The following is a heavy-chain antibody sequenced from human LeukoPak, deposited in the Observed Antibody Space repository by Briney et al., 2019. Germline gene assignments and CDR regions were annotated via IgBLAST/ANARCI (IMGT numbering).Heavy chain of an antibody. CDR3: ARARAGHFDY. D-gene: IGHD6-13*01. CDR1: GYTFTSYG. CDR2: ISAYNGNT. V-gene: IGHV1-18*01. J-gene: IGHJ4*02. Sequence: GASVKVSCKASGYTFTSYGISWVRQAPGQGLEWMGWISAYNGNTNYAQKFQGRVTMTRDTSTSTVYMELSSLRSEDTAVYYCARARAGHFDYWGQGTLVTVSS.